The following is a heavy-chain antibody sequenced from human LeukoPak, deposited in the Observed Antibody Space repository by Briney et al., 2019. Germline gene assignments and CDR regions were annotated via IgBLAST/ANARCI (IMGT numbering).Heavy chain of an antibody. Sequence: GASVKVSCKASGYIFTNFYMHWVRQAPGQGLEWMGISNLGGGGSSYAQKFQGRVAMIRDTSTSTVYMELSSLTSEDTAVYYCARASGMGLTSFDYWGQGTLVTVSS. J-gene: IGHJ4*02. V-gene: IGHV1-46*01. D-gene: IGHD3-10*01. CDR2: SNLGGGGS. CDR3: ARASGMGLTSFDY. CDR1: GYIFTNFY.